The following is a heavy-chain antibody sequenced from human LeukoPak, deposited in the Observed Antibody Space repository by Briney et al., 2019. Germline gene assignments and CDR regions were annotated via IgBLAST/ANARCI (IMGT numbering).Heavy chain of an antibody. V-gene: IGHV3-30*04. J-gene: IGHJ4*02. CDR3: AKDLRWSAADTVFDY. Sequence: GGSLRLSCAASGFTFSTYEMTWVRQAPGKGLEWVAVISYDGSNKYYADSVKGRFTISRDNSKNTLYLQMNSLRAEDTAVYYCAKDLRWSAADTVFDYWGQGTLVTVSS. CDR2: ISYDGSNK. D-gene: IGHD6-13*01. CDR1: GFTFSTYE.